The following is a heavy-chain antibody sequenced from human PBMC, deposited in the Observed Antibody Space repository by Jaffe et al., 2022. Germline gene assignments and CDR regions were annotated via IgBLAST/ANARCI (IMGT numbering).Heavy chain of an antibody. J-gene: IGHJ4*02. D-gene: IGHD2-21*02. CDR3: ASQARPTSAYCGGDCYRGHFDY. V-gene: IGHV4-61*02. CDR2: IYTSGST. Sequence: QVQLQESGPGLVKPSQTLSLTCTVSGGSISSGSYYWSWIRQPAGKGLEWIGRIYTSGSTNYNPSLKSRVTISVDTSKNQFSLKLSSVTAADTAVYYCASQARPTSAYCGGDCYRGHFDYWGQGTLVTVSS. CDR1: GGSISSGSYY.